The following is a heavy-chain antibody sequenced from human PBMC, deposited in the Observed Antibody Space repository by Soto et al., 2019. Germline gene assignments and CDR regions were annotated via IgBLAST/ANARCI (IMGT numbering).Heavy chain of an antibody. CDR1: GGSISSYY. J-gene: IGHJ6*02. CDR2: IYYSGST. D-gene: IGHD1-26*01. Sequence: QVQLQESGPGLVKPSETLSLTCTVSGGSISSYYWSWIRQPPGKGLEWIGYIYYSGSTNYNPSLKSRVTISVDTSKNQFSLKLSSVTAADTAVYYCARDSPVGATFHYYYGMDVWGQGTTVTVSS. CDR3: ARDSPVGATFHYYYGMDV. V-gene: IGHV4-59*01.